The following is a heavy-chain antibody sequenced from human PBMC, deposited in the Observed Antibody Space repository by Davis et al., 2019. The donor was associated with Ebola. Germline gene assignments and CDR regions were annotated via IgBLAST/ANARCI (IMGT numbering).Heavy chain of an antibody. Sequence: GESLKISCTASGYSFTNYWIGWVRQTPGKGLEWMAIIHPGDSGTRYSPSFQGQVTISADKSTNAAYLQWSSLQAADTAMYFAAAVYGDYKENPDHWGQGTLVTVSS. CDR3: AAVYGDYKENPDH. D-gene: IGHD4-17*01. J-gene: IGHJ1*01. CDR1: GYSFTNYW. CDR2: IHPGDSGT. V-gene: IGHV5-51*01.